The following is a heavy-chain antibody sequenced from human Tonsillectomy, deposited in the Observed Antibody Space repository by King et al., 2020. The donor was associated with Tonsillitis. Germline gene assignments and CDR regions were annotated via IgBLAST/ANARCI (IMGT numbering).Heavy chain of an antibody. D-gene: IGHD5-24*01. V-gene: IGHV3-7*01. CDR3: ARDWREGHNACFDS. Sequence: VQLVESGGGLVQPGGSLRLSCAASGFRFGDHCMSWVRQAPGKGLEWVAKIRRDGSEKYFVDSVKGRFAISRDNAKSSLYLQINGLRAEDTATYYCARDWREGHNACFDSWGLGTLVTVSP. CDR1: GFRFGDHC. CDR2: IRRDGSEK. J-gene: IGHJ4*02.